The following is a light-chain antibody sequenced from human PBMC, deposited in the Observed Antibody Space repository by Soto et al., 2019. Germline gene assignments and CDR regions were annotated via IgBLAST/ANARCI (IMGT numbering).Light chain of an antibody. CDR3: MQAIQAPRT. CDR1: QNHLHSNGNIY. Sequence: DIVLTQSPLSLPVNPGKPASNYCKSNQNHLHSNGNIYFDWYLQKPGQSPQLLIYLGFIRASGVPDRFSGSGSGTDFTLKITRVEAEDVGVYYCMQAIQAPRTFGLGTKV. CDR2: LGF. V-gene: IGKV2-28*01. J-gene: IGKJ1*01.